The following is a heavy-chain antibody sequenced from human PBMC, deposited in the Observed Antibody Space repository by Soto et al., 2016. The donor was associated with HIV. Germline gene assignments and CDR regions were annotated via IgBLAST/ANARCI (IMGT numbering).Heavy chain of an antibody. V-gene: IGHV1-46*01. Sequence: QVQLLQSGAEVKKSGASVKISCKASGDTFTKYYYHWVRQAPGQGLEWMGIMNPSSGSTAFSHKFQGRVIMTRDTSSRTLYMWVNSLRINDTAIYYCARVTTRGAFDMWGEGTMVIVSS. CDR3: ARVTTRGAFDM. CDR2: MNPSSGST. J-gene: IGHJ3*02. CDR1: GDTFTKYY. D-gene: IGHD1-1*01.